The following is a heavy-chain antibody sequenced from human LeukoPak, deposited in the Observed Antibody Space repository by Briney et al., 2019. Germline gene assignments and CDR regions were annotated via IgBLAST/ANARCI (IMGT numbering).Heavy chain of an antibody. CDR1: GYTSTSYG. CDR3: ARESYCSSTSCYSDYYYYGMDV. D-gene: IGHD2-2*01. Sequence: ASVKVSCKASGYTSTSYGISWVRQAPGQGLEWMGWISAYNGNTNYAQKLQGRVTMTTDTSTSTAYMELRSLRSDDTAVYYCARESYCSSTSCYSDYYYYGMDVWGQGTTVTVSS. CDR2: ISAYNGNT. V-gene: IGHV1-18*01. J-gene: IGHJ6*02.